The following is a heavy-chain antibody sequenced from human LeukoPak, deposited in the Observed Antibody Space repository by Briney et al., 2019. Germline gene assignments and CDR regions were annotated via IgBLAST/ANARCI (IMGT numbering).Heavy chain of an antibody. Sequence: GRSLRLSCAASGFTFSSYGMHWVRQAPGKGLEWVAVIWYDGSNKYYADSVKGRFTISRDNSKNTLYLQMNSLRAEDTAVYYCARSIVGYCSSTSCYDYYYYGMDVWGQGTTVTVSS. V-gene: IGHV3-33*08. J-gene: IGHJ6*02. CDR2: IWYDGSNK. CDR1: GFTFSSYG. D-gene: IGHD2-2*01. CDR3: ARSIVGYCSSTSCYDYYYYGMDV.